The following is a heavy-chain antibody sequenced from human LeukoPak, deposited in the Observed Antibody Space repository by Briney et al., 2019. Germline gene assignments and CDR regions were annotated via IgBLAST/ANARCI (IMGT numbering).Heavy chain of an antibody. Sequence: GGSLRLSCTGSGFTFRSYAFSWVPQAPGKGLEWVSATGSNGVTYYADSVKGRFTISRDNSKNALYLQMNGLRADDTAVYYCGITDTSDYYVFWGQGTLVTVSS. CDR3: GITDTSDYYVF. D-gene: IGHD3-22*01. V-gene: IGHV3-23*01. J-gene: IGHJ4*02. CDR1: GFTFRSYA. CDR2: TGSNGVT.